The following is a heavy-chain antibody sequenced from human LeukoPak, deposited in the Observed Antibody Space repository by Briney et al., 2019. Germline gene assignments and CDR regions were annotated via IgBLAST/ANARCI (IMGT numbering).Heavy chain of an antibody. D-gene: IGHD6-19*01. CDR2: ISIGGNT. Sequence: GGSLRLSCAPSGFTFSTYAMTCVRQAPGEGLEYVSAISIGGNTFYADSVKGRFTISRDNSKNTLYLQMSSLRVEDTAAYYCARIVQWPKGFDHWGQGTLVTVSS. CDR3: ARIVQWPKGFDH. CDR1: GFTFSTYA. V-gene: IGHV3-23*01. J-gene: IGHJ4*02.